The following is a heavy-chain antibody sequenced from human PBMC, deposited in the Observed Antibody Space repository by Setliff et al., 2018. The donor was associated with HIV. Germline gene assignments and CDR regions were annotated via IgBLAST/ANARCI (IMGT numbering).Heavy chain of an antibody. V-gene: IGHV4-39*01. CDR3: ARQSGYTRRWDIFGAVAGSFDI. J-gene: IGHJ3*02. Sequence: SETLSLTCSVSGGSISSRSYYWGWIRQPPGKGLEWIGTISYSGNTYYRPSLKSRVTISVDTSKNQFSLRLNSVTAADTAVYYCARQSGYTRRWDIFGAVAGSFDIWGRGTMVTVSS. CDR1: GGSISSRSYY. D-gene: IGHD3-3*01. CDR2: ISYSGNT.